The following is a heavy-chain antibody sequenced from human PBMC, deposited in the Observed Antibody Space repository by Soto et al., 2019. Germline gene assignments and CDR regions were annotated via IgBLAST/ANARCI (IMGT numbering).Heavy chain of an antibody. D-gene: IGHD2-21*01. CDR1: GFTFSSYS. J-gene: IGHJ4*02. Sequence: QVQLVESGGGVVQPGRSLRLSCAASGFTFSSYSMHWVRQAPGKGLGWVAAMSYDGNSKYFADSVKGRFTISRDNSKNTLSLQMNSLGAEDSAVYYCARGRTVRDHDDFDLWGQATLVTVSS. V-gene: IGHV3-30-3*01. CDR3: ARGRTVRDHDDFDL. CDR2: MSYDGNSK.